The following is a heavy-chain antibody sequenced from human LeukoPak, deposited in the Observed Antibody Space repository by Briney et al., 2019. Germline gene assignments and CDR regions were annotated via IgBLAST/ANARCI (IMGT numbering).Heavy chain of an antibody. J-gene: IGHJ4*02. V-gene: IGHV3-7*01. D-gene: IGHD6-13*01. CDR2: IKKDGSEK. Sequence: GGSLRFSCAASGFIFSNYWMNWVRQTPGKGLEWVANIKKDGSEKYYVDSVRGRFTISRDNSKNTLYLQMNSLRAEDTAVYYCAKDRRGVTIAAAGTDYWGQGTLVTVSS. CDR1: GFIFSNYW. CDR3: AKDRRGVTIAAAGTDY.